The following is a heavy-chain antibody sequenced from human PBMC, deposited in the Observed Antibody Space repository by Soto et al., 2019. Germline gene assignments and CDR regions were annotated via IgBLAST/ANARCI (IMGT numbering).Heavy chain of an antibody. V-gene: IGHV3-23*01. CDR2: ISGRGGST. Sequence: GGSLRLSCAASGFTFSSYAMSWVRQAPGKGLEWVSAISGRGGSTYYANSGKGRFTISKDNSKNTLYLQMNSLRAEDTAVYYCAKDGWNYFFDYWGQGALATVSS. D-gene: IGHD1-7*01. J-gene: IGHJ4*02. CDR3: AKDGWNYFFDY. CDR1: GFTFSSYA.